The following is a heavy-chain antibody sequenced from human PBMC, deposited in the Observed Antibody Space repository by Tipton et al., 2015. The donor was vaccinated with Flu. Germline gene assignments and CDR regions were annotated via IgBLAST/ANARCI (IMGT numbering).Heavy chain of an antibody. CDR1: GGSFSGYY. CDR2: INHSGST. V-gene: IGHV4-34*01. D-gene: IGHD5-18*01. CDR3: ARTVRYSYGFGY. J-gene: IGHJ4*02. Sequence: TLSLTCSVYGGSFSGYYWTWIRQPPGKGLEWIGEINHSGSTHYSSSLKSRVTMSVDTSKNQFSLKLSSVTAADTAVYYCARTVRYSYGFGYWGQGTLVTVSS.